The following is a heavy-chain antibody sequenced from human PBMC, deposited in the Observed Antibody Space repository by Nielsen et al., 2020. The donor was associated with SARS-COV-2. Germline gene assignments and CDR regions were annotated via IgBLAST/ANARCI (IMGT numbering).Heavy chain of an antibody. D-gene: IGHD3-3*01. CDR3: ATTFAIFGEVRMDV. CDR1: GYTLTELS. V-gene: IGHV1-24*01. CDR2: FDPEDGET. Sequence: ASVKVSCKVSGYTLTELSMYWVRQAPGNGFEWMGGFDPEDGETIYAQKFQGRVTMTEDTSTDTAYMELSSLRSEDTAVYYCATTFAIFGEVRMDVWGQGTAVTASS. J-gene: IGHJ6*02.